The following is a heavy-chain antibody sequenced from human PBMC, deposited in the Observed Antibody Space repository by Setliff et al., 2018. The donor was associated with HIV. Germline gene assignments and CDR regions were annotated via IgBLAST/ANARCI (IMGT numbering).Heavy chain of an antibody. CDR1: GGTFNRYT. Sequence: ASVKVSCKASGGTFNRYTISWVRRAPGQGLEWMGGIIITLDTADYAEKFQGRVTITADESTSTAYMELSSLRSEDTAVYYCARSASGWYDYFDYWGQGALVTVSS. D-gene: IGHD6-19*01. V-gene: IGHV1-69*13. CDR3: ARSASGWYDYFDY. J-gene: IGHJ4*02. CDR2: IIITLDTA.